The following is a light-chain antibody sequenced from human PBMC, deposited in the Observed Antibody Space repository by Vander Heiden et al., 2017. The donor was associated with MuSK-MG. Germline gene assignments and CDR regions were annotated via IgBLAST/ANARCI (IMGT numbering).Light chain of an antibody. CDR1: APTIGSNP. CDR2: SNN. Sequence: HSVLPHPPSPSGPPGQRVPTPCPGAAPTIGSNPVNWYQQLPGPATKPLIYSNNQRHSGVPDRVSGSKSGTSASLAISGLQSEDEDDYDCAAWDDGLNGWVFGGGTKLTGL. V-gene: IGLV1-44*01. CDR3: AAWDDGLNGWV. J-gene: IGLJ3*02.